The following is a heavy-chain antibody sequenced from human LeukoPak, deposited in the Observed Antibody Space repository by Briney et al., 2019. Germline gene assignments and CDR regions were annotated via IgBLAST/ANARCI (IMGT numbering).Heavy chain of an antibody. D-gene: IGHD3-22*01. CDR3: ARDRASAYQEPGWYFDL. CDR2: INHSGST. Sequence: PSETLSLTCAVYGGSFSGYYWSWIRQPPGKGLEWIGEINHSGSTNYNPSLKSRVTISVDTSKNQFSLKLSSVTAADTAVYYCARDRASAYQEPGWYFDLWGRGTLVTVSS. J-gene: IGHJ2*01. V-gene: IGHV4-34*01. CDR1: GGSFSGYY.